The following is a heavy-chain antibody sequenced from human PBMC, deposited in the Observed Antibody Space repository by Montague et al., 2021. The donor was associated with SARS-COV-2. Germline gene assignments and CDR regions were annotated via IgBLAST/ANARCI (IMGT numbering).Heavy chain of an antibody. CDR3: ARSRENYNILTGYPYYFDY. D-gene: IGHD3-9*01. V-gene: IGHV4-59*01. J-gene: IGHJ4*02. Sequence: SETLSLTCTVSGGSISRYYWNWIRQPPGQGLEWIAYIYYSGSTNYSPSLKSQVTISVATSKNQFSLKLSAVTAADTAVYYCARSRENYNILTGYPYYFDYWGQGTLVTVSS. CDR2: IYYSGST. CDR1: GGSISRYY.